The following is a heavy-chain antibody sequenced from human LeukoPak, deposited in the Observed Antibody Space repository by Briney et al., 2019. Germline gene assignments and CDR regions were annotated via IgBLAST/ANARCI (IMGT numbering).Heavy chain of an antibody. CDR2: IDHSDSYT. CDR3: ARHGPFDRYCSGGSCYLFGY. J-gene: IGHJ4*02. V-gene: IGHV5-10-1*01. D-gene: IGHD2-15*01. CDR1: GYSFTSYW. Sequence: ESLKISCKGSGYSFTSYWISWVRQLPGKGLEWMGSIDHSDSYTNYSPSFQGHVTISADKSISAAYLHWSSLTASDTAMYYCARHGPFDRYCSGGSCYLFGYWGQGTLVTVSS.